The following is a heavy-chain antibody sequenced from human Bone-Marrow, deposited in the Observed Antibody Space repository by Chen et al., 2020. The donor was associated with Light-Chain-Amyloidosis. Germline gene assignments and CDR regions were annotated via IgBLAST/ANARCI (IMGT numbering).Heavy chain of an antibody. CDR2: INPSGGST. D-gene: IGHD6-19*01. J-gene: IGHJ4*02. V-gene: IGHV1-46*01. CDR1: GYTFTTSY. CDR3: ARARLQYSSGWPFDY. Sequence: QVQLVQSGAEVKKPGASVKVSCKASGYTFTTSYMHWVRQAPGQGLEWMGIINPSGGSTSYAQKFQGRVTITADESTSTAYMELSSLRSEDTAVYYCARARLQYSSGWPFDYWGQGTLVTVSS.